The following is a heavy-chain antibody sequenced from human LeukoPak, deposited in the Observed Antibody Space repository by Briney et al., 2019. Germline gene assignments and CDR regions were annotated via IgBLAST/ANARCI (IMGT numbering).Heavy chain of an antibody. CDR1: GGTFSSYT. CDR2: IIPILGIA. J-gene: IGHJ4*02. CDR3: AREEGYYGSGSPGD. Sequence: AASVKVSCRASGGTFSSYTISWVRQAPGQGLEWMGRIIPILGIANYAQKFQGRVTITADKSTSTAYMELSSLRSEDTAVYYCAREEGYYGSGSPGDWGQGTLVTVSS. V-gene: IGHV1-69*04. D-gene: IGHD3-10*01.